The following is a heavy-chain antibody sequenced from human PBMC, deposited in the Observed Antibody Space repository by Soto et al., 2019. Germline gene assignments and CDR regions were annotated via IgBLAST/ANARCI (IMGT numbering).Heavy chain of an antibody. J-gene: IGHJ6*03. CDR1: GFTFSSYG. CDR2: IWYDGSNK. Sequence: GGSLRLSCAASGFTFSSYGMHWVRQAPGKGLEWVAVIWYDGSNKYYADSVKGQFTISRDNSKNTLYLQMNSLRAEDTAVYYCAREIVVVVAAIDYYYYMDVWGKGTTVTVSS. CDR3: AREIVVVVAAIDYYYYMDV. D-gene: IGHD2-15*01. V-gene: IGHV3-33*01.